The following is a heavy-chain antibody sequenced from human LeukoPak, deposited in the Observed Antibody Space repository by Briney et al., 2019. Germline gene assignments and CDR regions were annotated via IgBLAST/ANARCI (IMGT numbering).Heavy chain of an antibody. Sequence: GGSLRLSCAASGFTFSSYAMHWVRQAPGKGLEWVAVISYDGSNKYYADSVKGRFTISRDNSKNTLYLQMNSLRAEDTAVYHCARKLTYYYDSSGYIDYWGQGTLVTVSS. CDR2: ISYDGSNK. D-gene: IGHD3-22*01. CDR3: ARKLTYYYDSSGYIDY. CDR1: GFTFSSYA. V-gene: IGHV3-30-3*01. J-gene: IGHJ4*02.